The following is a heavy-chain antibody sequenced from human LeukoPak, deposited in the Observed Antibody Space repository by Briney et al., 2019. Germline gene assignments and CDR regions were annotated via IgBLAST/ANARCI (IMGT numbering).Heavy chain of an antibody. CDR3: AREENMGTFDY. CDR1: GFTFSSYA. CDR2: ISYDGSNK. D-gene: IGHD1-1*01. Sequence: PGGSLRLSCVASGFTFSSYAMHWVRQAPGKGLERVAVISYDGSNKYYADSVKGRFTISRDNSKNTLYLQMNSLRAEDTAVYYCAREENMGTFDYWGQGTLVTVSS. J-gene: IGHJ4*02. V-gene: IGHV3-30-3*01.